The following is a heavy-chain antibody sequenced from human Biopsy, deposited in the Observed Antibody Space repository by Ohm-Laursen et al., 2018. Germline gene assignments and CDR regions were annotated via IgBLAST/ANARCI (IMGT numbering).Heavy chain of an antibody. J-gene: IGHJ2*01. V-gene: IGHV1-69*04. Sequence: ASVKASCKVSGGTSSNFAINWVRQAPGQGLECMGRIIPLIGLTNYTQKFQGRVTITADKFTNTVYMELSSLRSDDTAVYFCARDRGYYSDRTVPGYFDLWGRGTLVTVSS. CDR3: ARDRGYYSDRTVPGYFDL. CDR2: IIPLIGLT. CDR1: GGTSSNFA. D-gene: IGHD3-22*01.